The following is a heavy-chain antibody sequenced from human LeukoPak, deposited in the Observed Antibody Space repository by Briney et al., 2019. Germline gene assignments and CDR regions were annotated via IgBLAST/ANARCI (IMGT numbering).Heavy chain of an antibody. D-gene: IGHD2-2*01. J-gene: IGHJ6*02. CDR1: GFTFSSYG. V-gene: IGHV3-33*01. Sequence: AGGSLRLSCAASGFTFSSYGMHWVRQAPGKGLEWVAVIWYDGSNKYYADSVKGRFTISRDNSKYTLYLQMNSLRAEDTAVYYCARDHYCSSTSCYGGPGYYYGMDVWGQGTTVTVSS. CDR3: ARDHYCSSTSCYGGPGYYYGMDV. CDR2: IWYDGSNK.